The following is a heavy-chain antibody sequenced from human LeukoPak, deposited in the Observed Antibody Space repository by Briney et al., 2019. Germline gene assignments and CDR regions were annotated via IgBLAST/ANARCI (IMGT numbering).Heavy chain of an antibody. Sequence: TASETLSLTCAVYGGSFSGYYWSWIRQPPGKGLEWIGEINHSGSTNYNPSLKSRVTISVDTSKNQFSLKLSSVTAADTAVYYCARTTYYYGMDVWGQGTTVTVSS. D-gene: IGHD1-1*01. CDR3: ARTTYYYGMDV. CDR1: GGSFSGYY. CDR2: INHSGST. J-gene: IGHJ6*02. V-gene: IGHV4-34*01.